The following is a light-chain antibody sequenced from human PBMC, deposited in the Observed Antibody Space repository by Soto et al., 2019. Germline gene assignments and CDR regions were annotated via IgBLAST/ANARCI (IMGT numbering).Light chain of an antibody. CDR1: SSDVGSYNH. CDR2: DVS. CDR3: SSFTSSSTYV. J-gene: IGLJ1*01. V-gene: IGLV2-14*01. Sequence: QSVLTQPASVSGSPGQSITISCTGTSSDVGSYNHVSCYQQLPGKAPKLMIYDVSNRPSGVSNRFSGSKSGTTASLTISGLQAEDEADSYRSSFTSSSTYVFGTGTKLTVL.